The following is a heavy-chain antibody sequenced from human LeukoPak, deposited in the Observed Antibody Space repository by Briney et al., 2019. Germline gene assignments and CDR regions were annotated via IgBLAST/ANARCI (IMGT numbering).Heavy chain of an antibody. CDR1: GFTFSSYW. Sequence: GRSLRLSCAASGFTFSSYWMSWVRQAPGKGLEWVANIKQDGSEKYYVDSVKGRFTISRDNAKNSLYLQMNSLRAEDTAVYYCARGWVEWLRGVLFDYWGQGTLVTVSS. J-gene: IGHJ4*02. CDR2: IKQDGSEK. CDR3: ARGWVEWLRGVLFDY. D-gene: IGHD5-12*01. V-gene: IGHV3-7*01.